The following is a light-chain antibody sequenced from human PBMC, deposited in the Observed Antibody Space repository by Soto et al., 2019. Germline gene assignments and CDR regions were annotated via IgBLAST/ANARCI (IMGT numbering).Light chain of an antibody. CDR1: QSISSW. Sequence: DIQMTQSPSTLSASVGDRVTITCRASQSISSWLAWYQQKPGKAHKLLIYKASSLESGVPSRFSGSGSGTEFTLTISSLQPDDFATYYCQKYNSYSRTFGQGTKVEIK. J-gene: IGKJ1*01. V-gene: IGKV1-5*03. CDR2: KAS. CDR3: QKYNSYSRT.